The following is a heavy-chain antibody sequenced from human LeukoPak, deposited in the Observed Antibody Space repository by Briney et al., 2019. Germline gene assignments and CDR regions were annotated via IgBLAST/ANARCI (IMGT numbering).Heavy chain of an antibody. V-gene: IGHV3-48*02. Sequence: GGSLRLSCAASGFTFSDYSMNWVRQAPGKGLEDLSYINSDGKTTWYADSVKGRFTISRDNSKNTVYLQMNSLRDEDTAVYYCARVGSSGYFLFFDSWGQGTLVTVSS. J-gene: IGHJ4*02. D-gene: IGHD3-22*01. CDR1: GFTFSDYS. CDR2: INSDGKTT. CDR3: ARVGSSGYFLFFDS.